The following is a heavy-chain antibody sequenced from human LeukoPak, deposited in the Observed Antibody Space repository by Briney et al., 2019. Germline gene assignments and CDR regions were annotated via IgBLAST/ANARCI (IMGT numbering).Heavy chain of an antibody. D-gene: IGHD2-8*01. J-gene: IGHJ3*02. Sequence: GASVKVSCKASGYTFTGYYIHWVRQAPGQGLEWMGWINPSSGGTGYAQKFQGRVTMTRDTSTSTVYMELTSLRSADTAVYYCARDGLYCTNGVCSSDIWGQGTLVTVSS. CDR3: ARDGLYCTNGVCSSDI. CDR2: INPSSGGT. V-gene: IGHV1-46*01. CDR1: GYTFTGYY.